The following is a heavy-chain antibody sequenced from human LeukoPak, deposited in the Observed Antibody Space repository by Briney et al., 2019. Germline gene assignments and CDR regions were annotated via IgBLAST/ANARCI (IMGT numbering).Heavy chain of an antibody. CDR2: INPSGGST. V-gene: IGHV1-2*02. J-gene: IGHJ4*02. CDR3: ASGPYGDLDY. D-gene: IGHD4-17*01. CDR1: GYTFTSYY. Sequence: ASVKVSCKASGYTFTSYYMHWVRQAPGQGLEWMGIINPSGGSTNYAQKFQGRVTMTRDTSISTAYMELSRLRSDDTAVYYCASGPYGDLDYWGQGTLVTVSS.